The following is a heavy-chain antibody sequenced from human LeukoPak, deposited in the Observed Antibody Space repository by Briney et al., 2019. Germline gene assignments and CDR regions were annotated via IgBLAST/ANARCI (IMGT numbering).Heavy chain of an antibody. Sequence: GGSLRLSCAASGFTFSRYWMHWVRHAPGKGRVWVSRIKSDGGTNYADSVKGRFTISRDNAKNTVSLQMNSLRAEDTGVYYCARAPSEIGGYYPEYFRHWGQGTRVTVSS. D-gene: IGHD3-22*01. J-gene: IGHJ1*01. CDR3: ARAPSEIGGYYPEYFRH. CDR1: GFTFSRYW. CDR2: IKSDGGT. V-gene: IGHV3-74*01.